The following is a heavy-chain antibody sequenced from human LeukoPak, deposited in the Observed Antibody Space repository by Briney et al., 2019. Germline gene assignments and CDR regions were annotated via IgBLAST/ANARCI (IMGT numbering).Heavy chain of an antibody. Sequence: ASVKVSCKASGYTFTSYHMHWVRQAPGQGLEWMGKINLSGGSTAYAQKFQGRVTMTRDTSTSTVYMELSSLRSEDTAVYYCARDPSDSSGYYQYYFDYWGQGALVTVSS. J-gene: IGHJ4*02. CDR3: ARDPSDSSGYYQYYFDY. CDR2: INLSGGST. V-gene: IGHV1-46*01. CDR1: GYTFTSYH. D-gene: IGHD3-22*01.